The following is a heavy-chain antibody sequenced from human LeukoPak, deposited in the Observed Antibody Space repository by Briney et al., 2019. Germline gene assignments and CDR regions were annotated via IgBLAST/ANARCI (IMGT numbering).Heavy chain of an antibody. V-gene: IGHV1-69*17. CDR2: VIPLFTIA. J-gene: IGHJ3*02. CDR1: GGSFSSYA. D-gene: IGHD2-2*01. Sequence: SVRVSCKASGGSFSSYAISWVRQAPGQGLEWMGGVIPLFTIAKYAQKFQGRVTITADKSTSTAYTELSSLRAEDTAVYYCARYQLDAFDIWGQGTMVTVSS. CDR3: ARYQLDAFDI.